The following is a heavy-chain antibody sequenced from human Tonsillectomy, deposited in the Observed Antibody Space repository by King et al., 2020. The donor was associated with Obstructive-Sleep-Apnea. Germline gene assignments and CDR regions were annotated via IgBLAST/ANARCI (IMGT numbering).Heavy chain of an antibody. J-gene: IGHJ2*01. CDR1: GGSISSSSHY. V-gene: IGHV4-39*07. Sequence: QLQESGPGLVKPSETLSLTCTVSGGSISSSSHYWGWIRQPPGKGLEWFGSFYYSGSTYYNPSLKSQVTISVDTSTSLFSLKVTSVTAADTAVYYCAREKYNSRWSATEYFDLWGRGTLVTVSS. CDR3: AREKYNSRWSATEYFDL. D-gene: IGHD6-13*01. CDR2: FYYSGST.